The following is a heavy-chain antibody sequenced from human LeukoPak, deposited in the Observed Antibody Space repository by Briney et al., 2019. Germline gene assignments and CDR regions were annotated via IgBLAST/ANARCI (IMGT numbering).Heavy chain of an antibody. D-gene: IGHD6-19*01. CDR3: AKEKYSSGWYSSYYFDY. Sequence: GGSLRLSCAASGFTFSSYGMHWVRQAPGKGLEWVAFIRYDGSNKYYADSVKGRFIISRDNSKNTLYLQMNSPRAEDTAVYYCAKEKYSSGWYSSYYFDYWGQGTLVTVSS. CDR1: GFTFSSYG. J-gene: IGHJ4*02. CDR2: IRYDGSNK. V-gene: IGHV3-30*02.